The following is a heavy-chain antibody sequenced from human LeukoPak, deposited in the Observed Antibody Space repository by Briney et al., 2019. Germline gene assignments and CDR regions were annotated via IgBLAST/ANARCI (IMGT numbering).Heavy chain of an antibody. CDR1: GDSINDHY. D-gene: IGHD3-3*01. CDR3: ARGAPWSGYYTGTYYYYMDV. V-gene: IGHV4-4*09. Sequence: SETLSLTCTVSGDSINDHYWSWIRQPPGEGLEWIGYIYSSVSTNYNPSLKSRVTMSVDTSKNQFSLKLSSVTAADTAVYYCARGAPWSGYYTGTYYYYMDVWGKGTTVTVSS. J-gene: IGHJ6*03. CDR2: IYSSVST.